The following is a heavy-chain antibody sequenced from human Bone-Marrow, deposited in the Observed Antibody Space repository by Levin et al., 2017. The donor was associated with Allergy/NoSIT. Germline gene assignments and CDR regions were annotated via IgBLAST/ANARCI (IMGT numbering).Heavy chain of an antibody. V-gene: IGHV3-33*01. CDR3: ARDTSKGYGMDV. CDR2: LWSDGSND. CDR1: GFIFSSYG. D-gene: IGHD2-2*01. Sequence: QTGGPLRLSCAASGFIFSSYGMHWVRQAPGKGLEWVAVLWSDGSNDYYADSVKGRFTISRDNSENTLYLQMNSLRAEDTAVYYCARDTSKGYGMDVWGQGTTVTVSS. J-gene: IGHJ6*02.